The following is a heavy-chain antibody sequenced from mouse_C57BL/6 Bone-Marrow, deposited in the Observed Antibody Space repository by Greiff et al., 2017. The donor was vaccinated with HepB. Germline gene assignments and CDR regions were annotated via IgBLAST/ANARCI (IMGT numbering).Heavy chain of an antibody. J-gene: IGHJ4*01. CDR1: GFTFSDYG. D-gene: IGHD1-1*01. CDR3: ARQDYGSNYAMDY. V-gene: IGHV5-17*01. CDR2: ISSGSSTI. Sequence: EVKLQESGGGLVKPGGSLKLSCAASGFTFSDYGMHWVRQAPEKGLEWVAYISSGSSTIYYADTVKGRFTISRDNAKNTLFLQMTSLRSEDTAMYYCARQDYGSNYAMDYWGQGTSVTVSS.